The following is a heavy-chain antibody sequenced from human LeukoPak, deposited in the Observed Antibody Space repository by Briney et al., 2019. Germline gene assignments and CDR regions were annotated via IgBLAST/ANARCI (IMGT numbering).Heavy chain of an antibody. V-gene: IGHV1-2*02. Sequence: GASVNVSCKASGYTFTDYYMHWVRQAPGQGLEWMGWINPNSGGTNYAQKFQGRVTMTRDTSISTAYMELSRLRSDDTAVYYCARDWQSLIRRNIVLVPADLYGRFDPWGQGTLVTVSS. CDR2: INPNSGGT. D-gene: IGHD2-2*01. J-gene: IGHJ5*02. CDR1: GYTFTDYY. CDR3: ARDWQSLIRRNIVLVPADLYGRFDP.